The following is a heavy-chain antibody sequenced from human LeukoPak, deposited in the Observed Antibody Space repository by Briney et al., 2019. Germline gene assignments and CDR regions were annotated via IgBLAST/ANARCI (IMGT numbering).Heavy chain of an antibody. Sequence: PGGSLRLSCAASGFTFSSYGKHWVRQAPGKGLEWVAFIRYDGSTKYYADSVKGRFTISRDNSKNTLYLQMNSLRAEDTAVYYFAKDKATVLPFDIWGQGTIVTVSS. CDR2: IRYDGSTK. V-gene: IGHV3-30*02. J-gene: IGHJ3*02. CDR1: GFTFSSYG. CDR3: AKDKATVLPFDI. D-gene: IGHD4-17*01.